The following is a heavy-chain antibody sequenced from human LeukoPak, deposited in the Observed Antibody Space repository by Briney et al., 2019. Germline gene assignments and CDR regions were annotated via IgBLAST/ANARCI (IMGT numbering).Heavy chain of an antibody. CDR2: IKQDGSKK. CDR1: GFTFSNAW. V-gene: IGHV3-7*05. CDR3: ARVGPRQVYDY. D-gene: IGHD2-8*01. J-gene: IGHJ4*02. Sequence: PGGSLRLSCAASGFTFSNAWMGWVRQAPGKGLEWVANIKQDGSKKYYEDSVKGRFTISRDNAKNSLYLQMNSLRAEDTAVYYCARVGPRQVYDYWGQGTLVTVSS.